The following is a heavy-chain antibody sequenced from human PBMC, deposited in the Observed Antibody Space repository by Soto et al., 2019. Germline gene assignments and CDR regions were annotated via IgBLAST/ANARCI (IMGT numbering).Heavy chain of an antibody. J-gene: IGHJ6*02. Sequence: SQTLSLTCAISGDSVSSNSAAWNWIRQSPSRGLEWLGRTYYRSKWYNDYAVSMKSRITINPDTSKNQFSLQLNSVTPEDTAVYYCARGLERVAGYYYYYYGMDVWGQGTTVTVSS. V-gene: IGHV6-1*01. D-gene: IGHD6-19*01. CDR2: TYYRSKWYN. CDR3: ARGLERVAGYYYYYYGMDV. CDR1: GDSVSSNSAA.